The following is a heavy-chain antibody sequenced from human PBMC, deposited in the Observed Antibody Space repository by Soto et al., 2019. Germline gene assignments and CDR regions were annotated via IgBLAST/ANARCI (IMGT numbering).Heavy chain of an antibody. CDR1: GGSISSGGYY. CDR2: IYYSGST. Sequence: ASETLSLTCTVSGGSISSGGYYWSWIRQHPGKGLEWIGYIYYSGSTYYNPSLKSRVTISVDTSKNQFSLKLSSVTAADTAVYYCARGGSGPLEVQWFDPWGQGTLVTVSS. D-gene: IGHD3-10*01. J-gene: IGHJ5*02. CDR3: ARGGSGPLEVQWFDP. V-gene: IGHV4-31*03.